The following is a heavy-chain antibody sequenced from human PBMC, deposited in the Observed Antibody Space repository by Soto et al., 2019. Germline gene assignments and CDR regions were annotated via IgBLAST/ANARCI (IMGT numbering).Heavy chain of an antibody. Sequence: ASVKVSCKASGYTFTSYGISWVRQAPGQGLEWMGWISAYNGNTNYAQKLQGRVTMTTDTSTSTAYMELRSLRAEDTAVYYCAKDRVAALNVGGMDVWGQGTTVTVSS. CDR3: AKDRVAALNVGGMDV. J-gene: IGHJ6*02. CDR2: ISAYNGNT. D-gene: IGHD6-13*01. CDR1: GYTFTSYG. V-gene: IGHV1-18*04.